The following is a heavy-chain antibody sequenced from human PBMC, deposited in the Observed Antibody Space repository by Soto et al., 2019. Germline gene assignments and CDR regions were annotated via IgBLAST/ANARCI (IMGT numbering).Heavy chain of an antibody. CDR1: GFTFSSYG. CDR2: ISYDGSNK. J-gene: IGHJ4*02. Sequence: GGSLRLSCAASGFTFSSYGMHWVRQAPGKGLEWVAVISYDGSNKYYADSVKGRFTISRDNSKNTLYLQMNSLRAEDTAVYYCAKEIGATRGFDYWGQGTLVTVSS. CDR3: AKEIGATRGFDY. D-gene: IGHD1-26*01. V-gene: IGHV3-30*18.